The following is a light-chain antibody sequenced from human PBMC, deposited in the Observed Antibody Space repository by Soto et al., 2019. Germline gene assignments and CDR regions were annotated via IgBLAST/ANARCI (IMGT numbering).Light chain of an antibody. CDR2: ASS. J-gene: IGKJ1*01. V-gene: IGKV1-6*01. Sequence: ATQMTQSPSSLYASVGDRVTITCRASEGIRNDLGWYQQKPGKAPKLLIYASSSLQSGVPLRFSGSGSGTEFTLTISSLQPEDSATYYCLQDYHYPWTFGQGTKVEIK. CDR1: EGIRND. CDR3: LQDYHYPWT.